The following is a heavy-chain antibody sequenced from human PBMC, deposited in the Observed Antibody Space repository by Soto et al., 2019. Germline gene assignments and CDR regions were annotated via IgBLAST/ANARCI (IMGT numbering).Heavy chain of an antibody. V-gene: IGHV2-5*02. CDR1: GFSLSPTEVG. CDR2: IYWDDDK. J-gene: IGHJ4*02. Sequence: QITLKESGPTLVKPTQTLTLTCTFSGFSLSPTEVGVGWIRQPPGKALDWLALIYWDDDKRYSPSLKSRLTSTQDSAKSQVVLTMNNMDPIDTATSYCVHAAPGNTGGDYWGQGSLVAVSS. D-gene: IGHD7-27*01. CDR3: VHAAPGNTGGDY.